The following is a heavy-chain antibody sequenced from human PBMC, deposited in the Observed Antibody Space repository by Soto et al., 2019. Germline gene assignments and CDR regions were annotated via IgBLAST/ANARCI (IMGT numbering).Heavy chain of an antibody. CDR2: IYYSGST. V-gene: IGHV4-39*01. CDR1: GGSISSSSYY. D-gene: IGHD4-17*01. CDR3: AGLIGDYVDY. J-gene: IGHJ4*02. Sequence: PSETLSLTCTVSGGSISSSSYYWGWIRQPPGKGLEWIGSIYYSGSTYYNPSLKSRVTISVDTSKNQFSLKLSSVTAADTAVYYCAGLIGDYVDYWGQGTLVTVSS.